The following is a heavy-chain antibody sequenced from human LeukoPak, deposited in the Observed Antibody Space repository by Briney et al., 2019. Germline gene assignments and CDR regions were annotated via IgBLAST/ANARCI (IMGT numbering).Heavy chain of an antibody. CDR2: IRSKANSYAT. V-gene: IGHV3-73*01. CDR3: TRAYCSGGSCHYYYGMDV. Sequence: GGSLRLSCAASGFTFSGSAMHRVRQASGKGLEWVGRIRSKANSYATAYAASVKGRFTISRDDSKNTAYLQMNSLKTEDTAVYYCTRAYCSGGSCHYYYGMDVWGKGTTVTVSS. J-gene: IGHJ6*04. D-gene: IGHD2-15*01. CDR1: GFTFSGSA.